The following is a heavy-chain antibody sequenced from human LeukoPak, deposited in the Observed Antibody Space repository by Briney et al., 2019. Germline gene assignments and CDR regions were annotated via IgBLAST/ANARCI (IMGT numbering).Heavy chain of an antibody. CDR1: GFTFSSYG. V-gene: IGHV3-33*01. D-gene: IGHD2-15*01. CDR3: ARDYCSGGSCYYFDY. CDR2: IWYDGSNK. J-gene: IGHJ4*02. Sequence: GGSLRLSCAASGFTFSSYGRHWVRQAPGKGLEWVAVIWYDGSNKYYADSVKGRFTISRDNSKNTLYLQMNSLRAEDTAVYYCARDYCSGGSCYYFDYWGQGTLVTVSS.